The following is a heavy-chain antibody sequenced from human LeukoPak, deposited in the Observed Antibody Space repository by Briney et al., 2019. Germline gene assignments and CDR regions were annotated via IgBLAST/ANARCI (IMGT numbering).Heavy chain of an antibody. J-gene: IGHJ3*02. Sequence: ASVKVSCKASGYTFIDYYMRWVRQAPGQGLEWMGWVNPKSGGTHYAQKFQGRVTMTRDTSISTAYMELSRLRSDDTAVYYCASPRIRNVFDIWGQGTMVTVSS. D-gene: IGHD1-1*01. CDR3: ASPRIRNVFDI. CDR1: GYTFIDYY. V-gene: IGHV1-2*02. CDR2: VNPKSGGT.